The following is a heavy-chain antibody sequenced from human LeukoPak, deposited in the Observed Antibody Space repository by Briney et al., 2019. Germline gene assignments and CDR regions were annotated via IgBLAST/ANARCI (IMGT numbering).Heavy chain of an antibody. J-gene: IGHJ4*02. Sequence: GGSLRLSCAVSGITFSSYWMTWVRQAPGKGLEWVANINQNGGENYYVDSVKGRFTISRDNTKNSVYLQMNSLRAEDTAVYHCATGRSCTTCYLPDYWGQGTLVTVSS. CDR2: INQNGGEN. CDR3: ATGRSCTTCYLPDY. V-gene: IGHV3-7*01. CDR1: GITFSSYW. D-gene: IGHD2-2*01.